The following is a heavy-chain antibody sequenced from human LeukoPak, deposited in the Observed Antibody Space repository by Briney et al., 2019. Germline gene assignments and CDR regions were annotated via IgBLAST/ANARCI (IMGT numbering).Heavy chain of an antibody. CDR1: GFTFSSYG. Sequence: GGTLRLSCAASGFTFSSYGMSWVRQAPGKGLEWVSAISGSGGSTYYADSVKGRFTISRDNSKNTLYLQMNSLRAEDTAVYYCAKDRSRGYYYDSSGYYYEVRGRYYFDYWGQGTLVTVSS. D-gene: IGHD3-22*01. CDR3: AKDRSRGYYYDSSGYYYEVRGRYYFDY. CDR2: ISGSGGST. V-gene: IGHV3-23*01. J-gene: IGHJ4*02.